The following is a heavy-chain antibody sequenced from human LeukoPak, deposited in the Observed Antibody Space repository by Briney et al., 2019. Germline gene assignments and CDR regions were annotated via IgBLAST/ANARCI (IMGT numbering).Heavy chain of an antibody. CDR2: INPNSGGT. J-gene: IGHJ6*03. CDR3: ARILITMVRGVITHYYYYYMDV. D-gene: IGHD3-10*01. Sequence: ASVKVSCKASGYTFTGYYMHWVRQAPGQGLEWMGWINPNSGGTNYAQKFQGRVTMTRDTSISTAYMELSRLRSDDTAVYYCARILITMVRGVITHYYYYYMDVWGKGTTVTVSS. V-gene: IGHV1-2*02. CDR1: GYTFTGYY.